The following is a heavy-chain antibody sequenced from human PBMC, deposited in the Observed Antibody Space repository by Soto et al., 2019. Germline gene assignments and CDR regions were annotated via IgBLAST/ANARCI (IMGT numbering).Heavy chain of an antibody. CDR3: AREYGYCYGGPCYRGAFDF. Sequence: EVQLVESGGGLVKPGGSPRLSCAASGLTFSDYSLLWFRQAPGKGLEWLAFIGNSNNRTFYADSVRGRFTISRDNPKNSVYLQMNSLREEDTAVYFCAREYGYCYGGPCYRGAFDFWGQWTIVTVSS. CDR1: GLTFSDYS. CDR2: IGNSNNRT. D-gene: IGHD2-15*01. V-gene: IGHV3-21*02. J-gene: IGHJ3*01.